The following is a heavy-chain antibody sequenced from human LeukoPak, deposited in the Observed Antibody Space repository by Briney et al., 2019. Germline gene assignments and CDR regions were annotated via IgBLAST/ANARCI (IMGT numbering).Heavy chain of an antibody. CDR2: ISSSSSYI. V-gene: IGHV3-21*04. CDR3: AKDGNWARFEN. J-gene: IGHJ4*02. D-gene: IGHD7-27*01. Sequence: PGGSLRLSCAASGFTSSSYSMNWVRQAPGKGLEWVSSISSSSSYIYYADSVKGRFTISRDNAKNSLYLQMNSPRAEDTAAYYCAKDGNWARFENWGQGTLVTVSS. CDR1: GFTSSSYS.